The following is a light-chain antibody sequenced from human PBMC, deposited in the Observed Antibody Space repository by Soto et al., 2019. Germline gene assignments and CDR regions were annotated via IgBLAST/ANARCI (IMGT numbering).Light chain of an antibody. CDR3: QHSYSTRWT. CDR1: QSISSY. J-gene: IGKJ1*01. V-gene: IGKV1-39*01. Sequence: DIQMTQSPSSLSASVGDRVTITCRASQSISSYLNWYQQKLGKAPKLLIYAASSLQSGVPSRFSGSGSGTDFTLTISSLQPEDFATYYCQHSYSTRWTFGQGTKVDIK. CDR2: AAS.